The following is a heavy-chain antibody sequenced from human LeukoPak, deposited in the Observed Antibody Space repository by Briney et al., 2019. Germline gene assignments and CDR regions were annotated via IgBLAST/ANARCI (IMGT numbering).Heavy chain of an antibody. J-gene: IGHJ4*02. Sequence: TPSETLSLTCTVSGGSISSGGYYWSWIRQPPGKGLEWIGYIYYSGSTNYNPSLKSRVTISVDTSKNQFSLKLSSVTAADTAVYYCARRNYDFWSGYYTSYYFDYWGQGTLVTVSS. D-gene: IGHD3-3*01. CDR1: GGSISSGGYY. V-gene: IGHV4-61*08. CDR3: ARRNYDFWSGYYTSYYFDY. CDR2: IYYSGST.